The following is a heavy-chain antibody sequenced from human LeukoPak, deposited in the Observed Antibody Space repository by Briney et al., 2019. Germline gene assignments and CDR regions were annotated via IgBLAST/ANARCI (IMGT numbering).Heavy chain of an antibody. CDR1: GGSISSGGYY. Sequence: SETLSLTCTVSGGSISSGGYYWSWIRQHPGKGLEWIGYIYYSGSTYYNPSLKSRVTISVDTSKNQFSLKLSSVTAADTAVYYCARAGPGGDRYDNSGQGTLVTVSS. CDR2: IYYSGST. J-gene: IGHJ4*02. D-gene: IGHD3-16*02. V-gene: IGHV4-31*03. CDR3: ARAGPGGDRYDN.